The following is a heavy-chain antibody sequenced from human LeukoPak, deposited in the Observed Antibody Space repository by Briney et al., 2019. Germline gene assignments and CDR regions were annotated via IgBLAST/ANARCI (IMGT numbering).Heavy chain of an antibody. CDR2: STSTGTNI. Sequence: GGCLILSCAAYGFTLNSYAIHSVPQAPGKGLEWVSYSTSTGTNIYYADSVKGRFTISRDNAKSSLYLQMNSLSAEDTAVYYCARVEIQLPFHYWGQGTLVTVSS. CDR3: ARVEIQLPFHY. CDR1: GFTLNSYA. D-gene: IGHD5-18*01. J-gene: IGHJ4*02. V-gene: IGHV3-48*03.